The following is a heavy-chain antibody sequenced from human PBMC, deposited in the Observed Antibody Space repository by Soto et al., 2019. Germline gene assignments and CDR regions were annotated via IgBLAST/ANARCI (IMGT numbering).Heavy chain of an antibody. D-gene: IGHD4-4*01. CDR2: IGGYGADI. J-gene: IGHJ4*02. CDR1: GFTFSNYA. Sequence: GGSLRLSCAASGFTFSNYAMTWVRQAPGKGLEWVSVIGGYGADIHYADSVRGRFTISRDNSKNTLYLQINSLRAEDTALYYCSTYLQRADFDYWGRGTLVTVSS. CDR3: STYLQRADFDY. V-gene: IGHV3-23*01.